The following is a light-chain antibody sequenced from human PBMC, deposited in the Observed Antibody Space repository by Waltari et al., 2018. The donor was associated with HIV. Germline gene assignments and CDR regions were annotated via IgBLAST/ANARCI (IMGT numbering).Light chain of an antibody. V-gene: IGKV3-15*01. CDR3: QQSKNWWS. CDR1: QSVGSN. CDR2: GAS. J-gene: IGKJ1*01. Sequence: EIVMTQSPATLSVSPGDSATLSCRASQSVGSNLAWYQQKPGQAPRLLMYGASTRATGVPARFSGSGSGTEFALTISSLQSEDFALYYCQQSKNWWSFGQGTKVEIK.